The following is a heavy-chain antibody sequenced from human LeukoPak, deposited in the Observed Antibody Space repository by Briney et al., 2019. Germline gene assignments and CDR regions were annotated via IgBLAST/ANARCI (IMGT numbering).Heavy chain of an antibody. D-gene: IGHD3-10*01. V-gene: IGHV4-39*07. CDR1: GGSISSSSYY. CDR2: IYYSGST. J-gene: IGHJ4*02. CDR3: ARPRYGLGSFDY. Sequence: SETLSLACTVSGGSISSSSYYWGRIRQPPGKGLERIGSIYYSGSTYYNPSLKSRVTISVDTSKNQFSLWLSSVTAADTAVYYCARPRYGLGSFDYWRQGTLVTVSS.